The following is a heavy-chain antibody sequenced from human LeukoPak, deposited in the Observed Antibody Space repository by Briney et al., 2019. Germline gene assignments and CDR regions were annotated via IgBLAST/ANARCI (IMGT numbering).Heavy chain of an antibody. J-gene: IGHJ3*01. CDR2: IYPDDSDT. Sequence: GESLKISCKGSGYRFNAYWIAWVRQMPGRGLEWVGIIYPDDSDTRYSPSFQGQVTISADKSVRTAYLQWSSLKASDTAMYYCARPNITSYYDSRGYDAFDVWGQGTMVTVSS. CDR3: ARPNITSYYDSRGYDAFDV. CDR1: GYRFNAYW. D-gene: IGHD3-22*01. V-gene: IGHV5-51*01.